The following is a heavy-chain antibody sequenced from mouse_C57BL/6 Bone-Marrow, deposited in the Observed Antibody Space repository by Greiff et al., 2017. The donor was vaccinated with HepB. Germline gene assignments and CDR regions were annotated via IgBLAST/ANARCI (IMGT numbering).Heavy chain of an antibody. CDR1: GYAFTNYL. CDR3: ARCTTVVVHWYFDV. J-gene: IGHJ1*03. D-gene: IGHD1-1*01. Sequence: VQLQQSGAELVRPGTSVKVSCKASGYAFTNYLIEWVKQRPGQGLEWIGVINPGSGGTNYNEKFKGKATLTADKSSSTAYMQISSLTSEDSAVYFCARCTTVVVHWYFDVWGTGTTVTVSS. V-gene: IGHV1-54*01. CDR2: INPGSGGT.